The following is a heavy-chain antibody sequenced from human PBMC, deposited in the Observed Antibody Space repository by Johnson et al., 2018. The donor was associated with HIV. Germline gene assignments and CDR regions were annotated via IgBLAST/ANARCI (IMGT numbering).Heavy chain of an antibody. CDR1: GFTFSSYA. Sequence: QMQLVESGGGVVQPGRSLRLSCAASGFTFSSYAMHWVRQTPGKGLEWVAVISYDGSNKYYADSVKGRFTISRDNSKNTLYLQMNSLRAEDTAVYYCAKDLLDTAMDDAFVIWGQGTMVTVSS. CDR3: AKDLLDTAMDDAFVI. V-gene: IGHV3-30-3*01. D-gene: IGHD5-18*01. CDR2: ISYDGSNK. J-gene: IGHJ3*02.